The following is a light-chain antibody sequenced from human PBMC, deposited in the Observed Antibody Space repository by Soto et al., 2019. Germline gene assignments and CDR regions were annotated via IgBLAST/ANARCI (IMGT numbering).Light chain of an antibody. CDR3: QEHNNWPPWT. V-gene: IGKV3D-20*02. CDR1: QSVSSSS. Sequence: EIVLTQSPGTLSLSPGERATLSCRASQSVSSSSLAWYQQKRGQAPRLLIHDASSRATGIPDRFSGSGSGTEFTLTINSLQSEDFAVYYCQEHNNWPPWTFGQGTKVDIK. CDR2: DAS. J-gene: IGKJ1*01.